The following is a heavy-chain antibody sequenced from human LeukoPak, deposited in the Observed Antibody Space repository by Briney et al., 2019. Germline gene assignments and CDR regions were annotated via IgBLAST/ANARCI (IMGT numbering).Heavy chain of an antibody. J-gene: IGHJ4*02. V-gene: IGHV4-30-4*08. CDR1: GGSISSGDQY. CDR2: IYYSGST. CDR3: ARSRGYSYGCPIGLCIYYFDY. Sequence: PSQTLSLTCTVSGGSISSGDQYWSWIRQSPGKGLEWIGYIYYSGSTYYNPSLTSRVTISMDGSRNQFSLKLGSVTAADTAVYYCARSRGYSYGCPIGLCIYYFDYWGQGTLVTVSS. D-gene: IGHD5-18*01.